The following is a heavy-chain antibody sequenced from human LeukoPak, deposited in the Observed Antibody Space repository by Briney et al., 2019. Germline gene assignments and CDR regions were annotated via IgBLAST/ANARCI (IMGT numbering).Heavy chain of an antibody. V-gene: IGHV1-18*01. CDR1: GYTFTSYA. CDR2: ISPYNGNT. D-gene: IGHD2-15*01. Sequence: ASVKVSCKASGYTFTSYAINWVRQAPGQGFEWMGWISPYNGNTNYAQKPQGRVTMTADISTSTAYMELRSLRSDDTAVYHCARGGSRMVTYGSLDYWGQGSLVTVSS. J-gene: IGHJ4*02. CDR3: ARGGSRMVTYGSLDY.